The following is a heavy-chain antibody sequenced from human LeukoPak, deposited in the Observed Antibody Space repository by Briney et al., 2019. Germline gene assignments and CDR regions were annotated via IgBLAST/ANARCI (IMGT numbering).Heavy chain of an antibody. D-gene: IGHD2-15*01. CDR2: IYYSGST. V-gene: IGHV4-39*07. CDR3: ARRGCSGGSCYNY. J-gene: IGHJ4*02. CDR1: GGSISSSSYY. Sequence: PSETLSLTCTVSGGSISSSSYYWGWIRQPPGKGLEWIGSIYYSGSTYYNPSLKSRVTISVDTSKNQFSLKLSSVTAADTAVYYCARRGCSGGSCYNYWGQGILVTVSS.